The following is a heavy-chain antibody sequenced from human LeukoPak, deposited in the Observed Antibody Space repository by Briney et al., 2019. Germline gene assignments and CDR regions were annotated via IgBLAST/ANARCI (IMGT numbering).Heavy chain of an antibody. J-gene: IGHJ4*02. Sequence: GGSLRLSCAASGFTFSSNAMHWVRQAPGKGLEYVSAISSNGGSTYYANSVKGRFTTSRDNSKNTLYLQMGSLRAEDTAVYYCAREGPRNYYFDYWGQGTLVTVSS. CDR3: AREGPRNYYFDY. CDR1: GFTFSSNA. CDR2: ISSNGGST. V-gene: IGHV3-64*01.